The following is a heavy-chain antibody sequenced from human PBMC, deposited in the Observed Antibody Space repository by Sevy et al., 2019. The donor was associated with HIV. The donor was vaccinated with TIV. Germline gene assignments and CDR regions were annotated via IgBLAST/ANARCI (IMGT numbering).Heavy chain of an antibody. CDR2: ISSSGSTI. Sequence: GGSLRLSCAASGFTFSDYYMSWIRQAPGKGLEWVSYISSSGSTIYYAESVKGRFTISRDNAKNSLYRQMNSLRAEDTAVYYCARERPNYDFWSGYYTAYYYGMDVWGQGTTVTVSS. J-gene: IGHJ6*02. CDR1: GFTFSDYY. D-gene: IGHD3-3*01. V-gene: IGHV3-11*04. CDR3: ARERPNYDFWSGYYTAYYYGMDV.